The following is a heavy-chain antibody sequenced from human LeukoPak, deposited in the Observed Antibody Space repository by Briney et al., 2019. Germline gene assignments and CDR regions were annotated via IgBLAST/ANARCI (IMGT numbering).Heavy chain of an antibody. V-gene: IGHV3-21*01. CDR1: GFPFSRFA. Sequence: GGSLRLSCAASGFPFSRFAMTWVRQAPGKGLEWVSSISSGSSFIYYADSVKGRFTISRDNAKNSLFLQMNSLRAEGTAVYYCARESSGYFYWGQGTLVTVSS. CDR2: ISSGSSFI. D-gene: IGHD3-22*01. J-gene: IGHJ4*02. CDR3: ARESSGYFY.